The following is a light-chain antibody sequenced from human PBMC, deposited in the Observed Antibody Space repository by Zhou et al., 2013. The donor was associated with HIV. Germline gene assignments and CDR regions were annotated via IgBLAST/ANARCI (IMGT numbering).Light chain of an antibody. J-gene: IGKJ4*01. CDR1: QNIRSW. CDR3: QQYMTYPLT. CDR2: KAS. V-gene: IGKV1-5*03. Sequence: DIQMTQSPSTLSASVGERVTITCRASQNIRSWLAWYQHKAGKAPKLLIQKASILQSGVPSRFSGSGSGTEFTLTISSLQPDDFATYYCQQYMTYPLTFGGGTKVEI.